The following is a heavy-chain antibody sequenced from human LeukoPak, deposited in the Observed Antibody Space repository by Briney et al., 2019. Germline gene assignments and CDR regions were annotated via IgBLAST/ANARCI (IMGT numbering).Heavy chain of an antibody. CDR2: ISGSGSTT. CDR3: AKGFRGYSSSFFDY. Sequence: GGSLRLSCAASGFTFDDYGMSWVRQAPGKGLEWVSGISGSGSTTFYVDSVKGRFTISRDNSKNTLYLQMNSLRAEDTAIYYCAKGFRGYSSSFFDYWGQGTLVTVSS. D-gene: IGHD6-13*01. CDR1: GFTFDDYG. V-gene: IGHV3-23*01. J-gene: IGHJ4*02.